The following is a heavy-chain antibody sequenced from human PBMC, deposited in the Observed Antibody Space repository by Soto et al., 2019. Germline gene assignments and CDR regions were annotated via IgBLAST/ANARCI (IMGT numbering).Heavy chain of an antibody. CDR2: ISSSSSSI. J-gene: IGHJ4*02. CDR3: ARDLNLGSFDY. V-gene: IGHV3-48*01. CDR1: GFTFSSYS. Sequence: GSLRLSCAASGFTFSSYSMNWVRQAPGKGLEWVSYISSSSSSIYYADSVKGRFTISRDNAKNSLYLQMNSLRAEDTAVYYCARDLNLGSFDYWGQGTLVTVSS.